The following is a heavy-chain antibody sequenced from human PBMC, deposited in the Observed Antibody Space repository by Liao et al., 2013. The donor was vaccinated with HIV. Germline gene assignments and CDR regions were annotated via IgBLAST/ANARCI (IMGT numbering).Heavy chain of an antibody. CDR3: AREPTVPGGY. D-gene: IGHD3-16*01. V-gene: IGHV4-34*01. Sequence: QAQLQQWGAGLLKSSETLSLTCAVYTESFSGYYWSWLRQPPGKGLEWIGRVSDSGNSNYNPSLKSRVTMSVDTSKNQFSLKLSSVTAADTAVYYCAREPTVPGGYWGQGTLVTVSS. CDR2: VSDSGNS. CDR1: TESFSGYY. J-gene: IGHJ4*02.